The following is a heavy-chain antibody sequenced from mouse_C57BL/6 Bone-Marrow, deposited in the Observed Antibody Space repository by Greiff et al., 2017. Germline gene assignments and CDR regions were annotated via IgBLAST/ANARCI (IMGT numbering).Heavy chain of an antibody. CDR3: ARVGYYDYDGG. CDR1: GYTFTDYY. J-gene: IGHJ3*02. V-gene: IGHV1-26*01. CDR2: INPNNGGT. D-gene: IGHD2-4*01. Sequence: EVQLQQSGPELVKPGASVKISCKASGYTFTDYYMNWVKQSHGKSLEWIGDINPNNGGTSYNQKFKGKATLTVDKSSSTAYMELRSLTSEDSAVYYCARVGYYDYDGGWGQGTLVTVSA.